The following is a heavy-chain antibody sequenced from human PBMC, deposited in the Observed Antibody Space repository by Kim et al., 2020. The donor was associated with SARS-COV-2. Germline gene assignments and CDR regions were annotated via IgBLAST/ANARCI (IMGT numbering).Heavy chain of an antibody. CDR1: GGSISSSSYY. V-gene: IGHV4-39*01. D-gene: IGHD6-13*01. Sequence: SETLSLTCTVSGGSISSSSYYWGWIRQPPGKGLEWIGSIYYSGSTYYNPSLKSRVTISVDTSKNQFSLKLSSVTAADTAVYYCARIGYSSSWYRGAFDYWGQRTLVTVSS. CDR3: ARIGYSSSWYRGAFDY. J-gene: IGHJ4*02. CDR2: IYYSGST.